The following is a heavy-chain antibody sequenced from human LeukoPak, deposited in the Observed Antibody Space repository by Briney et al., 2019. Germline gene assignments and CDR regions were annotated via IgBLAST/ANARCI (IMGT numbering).Heavy chain of an antibody. CDR1: GFTFSSYS. D-gene: IGHD2-2*01. V-gene: IGHV3-21*01. Sequence: GGSLRLSCAASGFTFSSYSMNWVRQAPGKGLEWVSSISSSSSYIYYADSVKGRFTISRDNAKNSLYLQMNSLRAEDTAVYYCAPHCSSTSCYRYRYFQHWGQGTLVTVSS. CDR2: ISSSSSYI. CDR3: APHCSSTSCYRYRYFQH. J-gene: IGHJ1*01.